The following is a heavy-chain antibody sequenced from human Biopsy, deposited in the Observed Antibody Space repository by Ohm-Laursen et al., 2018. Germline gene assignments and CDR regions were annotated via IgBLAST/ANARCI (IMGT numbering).Heavy chain of an antibody. D-gene: IGHD3-3*01. CDR1: GGTFSRYG. V-gene: IGHV1-69*06. CDR2: NIPILGTG. J-gene: IGHJ4*02. Sequence: SVKVSCKAPGGTFSRYGINWVRQAPGQGLEWLGGNIPILGTGNYAQKFQGRVTVAADTSTSTAYMDLRSLRSDDTAVYYCARDRWPHVTLLGLVVFDFWGQGTLVIVSS. CDR3: ARDRWPHVTLLGLVVFDF.